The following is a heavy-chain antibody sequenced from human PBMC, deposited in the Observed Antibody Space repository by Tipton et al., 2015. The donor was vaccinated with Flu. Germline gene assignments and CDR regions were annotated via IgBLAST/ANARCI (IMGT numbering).Heavy chain of an antibody. J-gene: IGHJ6*02. Sequence: CAASGFTFSSYGMHWVRQAPGKGLEWVAVIWYDGSNKYYADSVKGRFTISRDNSKNTLYLQMNSLRAEDTAVYYCARELTYDFWSGYYGEYGMDVWGQGTTVTVSS. D-gene: IGHD3-3*01. V-gene: IGHV3-33*01. CDR3: ARELTYDFWSGYYGEYGMDV. CDR1: GFTFSSYG. CDR2: IWYDGSNK.